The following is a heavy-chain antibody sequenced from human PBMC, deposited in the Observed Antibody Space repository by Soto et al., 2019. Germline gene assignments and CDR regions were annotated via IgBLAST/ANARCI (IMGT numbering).Heavy chain of an antibody. V-gene: IGHV3-7*03. D-gene: IGHD2-2*01. CDR3: ARDLPGYCSTTNCYYYFDF. Sequence: GSLRLSCAVSGFTFTSYSMSWVRQAPGEGLEWVANIRQDGHEKYYVDSVRGRFTISRDNAQNSLYLQMDSLRAEDTAMYYCARDLPGYCSTTNCYYYFDFWGQGTLVTVSS. CDR1: GFTFTSYS. J-gene: IGHJ4*02. CDR2: IRQDGHEK.